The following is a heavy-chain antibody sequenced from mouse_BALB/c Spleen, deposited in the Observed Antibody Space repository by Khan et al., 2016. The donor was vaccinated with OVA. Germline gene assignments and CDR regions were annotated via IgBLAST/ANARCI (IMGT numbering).Heavy chain of an antibody. CDR2: INPSSGYT. V-gene: IGHV1-4*01. CDR1: GYTFTSYT. CDR3: SREGAHCRNDGWFAY. J-gene: IGHJ3*01. D-gene: IGHD2-14*01. Sequence: QVQLQQSGAELARPGASVKMSCKASGYTFTSYTMHWIKQRPGQGLEWIGYINPSSGYTNYNQKFKDKATLTADKSSTTAYMQLSSLTSDDSAVYYCSREGAHCRNDGWFAYWGQGTLVTVSA.